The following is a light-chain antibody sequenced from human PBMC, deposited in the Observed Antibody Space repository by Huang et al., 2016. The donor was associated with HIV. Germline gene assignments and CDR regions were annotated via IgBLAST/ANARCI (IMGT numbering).Light chain of an antibody. V-gene: IGKV3-11*01. CDR1: QSISNF. Sequence: EIALIQSPATLSLSPGERATLSCRASQSISNFLGWYQQKPGQAPRLLIYDTSNRATGVPSRFDGSGSETDFTLTISNLEPEDSAVYYCQQRGSWPWTFGQGTKVEIK. J-gene: IGKJ1*01. CDR3: QQRGSWPWT. CDR2: DTS.